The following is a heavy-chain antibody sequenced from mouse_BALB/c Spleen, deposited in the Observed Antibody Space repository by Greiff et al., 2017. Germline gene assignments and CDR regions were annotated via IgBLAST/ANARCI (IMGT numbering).Heavy chain of an antibody. CDR3: ARVYYGNYKSAMDY. J-gene: IGHJ4*01. CDR1: GFTFSDYG. D-gene: IGHD2-1*01. CDR2: ISNLAYSI. V-gene: IGHV5-15*02. Sequence: EVKLVESGGGLVQPGGSRKLSCAASGFTFSDYGMAWVRQAPGKGPEWVAFISNLAYSIYYADTVTGRFTISRENAKNTLYLEMSSLRSEDTAMYYCARVYYGNYKSAMDYWGQGTSVTVSS.